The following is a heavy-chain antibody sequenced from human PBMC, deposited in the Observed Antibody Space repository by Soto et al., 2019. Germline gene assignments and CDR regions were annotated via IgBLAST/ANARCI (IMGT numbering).Heavy chain of an antibody. Sequence: SETLSLTCTVSGGSISSSSYYWGWIRQPPGKGLEWIGSIYFSGSTYYSPSLKSRVTISVDTSKNQFSLKLISVTAADTAVFYCARQVRYPLNCMDVWGKGTSVTVSS. CDR1: GGSISSSSYY. CDR3: ARQVRYPLNCMDV. J-gene: IGHJ6*03. V-gene: IGHV4-39*01. D-gene: IGHD3-9*01. CDR2: IYFSGST.